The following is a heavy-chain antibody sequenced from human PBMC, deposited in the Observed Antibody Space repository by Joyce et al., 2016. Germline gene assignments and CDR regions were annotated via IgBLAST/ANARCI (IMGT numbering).Heavy chain of an antibody. CDR2: VDYSGNT. Sequence: QLQLQESGPGLVKPSETLSLICTVSGGSISSRIYYWGWSRQPPGKGLEWIGSVDYSGNTYDNQSHKSRVTISVDTSKNQYSRKLNSVTAADTAVYYCAISWAGQFYLYGMDVWGQGTTVTVSS. D-gene: IGHD6-13*01. V-gene: IGHV4-39*01. CDR1: GGSISSRIYY. CDR3: AISWAGQFYLYGMDV. J-gene: IGHJ6*02.